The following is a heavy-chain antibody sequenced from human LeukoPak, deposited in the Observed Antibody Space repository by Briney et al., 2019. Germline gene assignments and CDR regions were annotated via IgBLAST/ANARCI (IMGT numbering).Heavy chain of an antibody. CDR3: AQNGQSGFSFDP. Sequence: NASETLSLTCAVYGASLNGHYWSWIRQPPGKGLEWIGEGSDVGGTKYNPSLKSRVTISADTSKNQFSLKLSSVTAADTAVYYCAQNGQSGFSFDPWGQGTLVTVSS. CDR2: GSDVGGT. J-gene: IGHJ5*02. V-gene: IGHV4-34*01. CDR1: GASLNGHY. D-gene: IGHD2-8*01.